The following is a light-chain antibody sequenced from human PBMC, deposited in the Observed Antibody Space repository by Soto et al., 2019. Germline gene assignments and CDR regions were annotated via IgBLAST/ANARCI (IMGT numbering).Light chain of an antibody. J-gene: IGKJ4*01. V-gene: IGKV3-15*01. CDR2: DTS. Sequence: VIRQSPATLSLSPGQGATLSCTATHGIDATLAWYQHKPGQTPRLLIYDTSTSATGVPTRFSGSRSGAEFTLTINSLQSEDFAVYYCQPYNNWPLTFGGGTKVDIK. CDR1: HGIDAT. CDR3: QPYNNWPLT.